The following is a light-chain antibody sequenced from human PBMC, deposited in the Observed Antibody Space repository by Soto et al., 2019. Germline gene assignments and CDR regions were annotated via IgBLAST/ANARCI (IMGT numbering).Light chain of an antibody. Sequence: VLPQSPDTLSLSPGDRATLSCRASQSVRSTFLAWYQQKPGQAPRLLIYGASNRAAGIPDRFSGSASGTEFTLTICRLEPHDSAVYYCQQYHESPMNTFGPGTKLQIK. CDR3: QQYHESPMNT. J-gene: IGKJ2*01. CDR2: GAS. CDR1: QSVRSTF. V-gene: IGKV3-20*01.